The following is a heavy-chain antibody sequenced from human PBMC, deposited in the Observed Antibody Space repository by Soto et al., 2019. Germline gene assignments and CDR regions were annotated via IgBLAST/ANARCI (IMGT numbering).Heavy chain of an antibody. D-gene: IGHD3-3*01. Sequence: ASVKVSCKASGYTFTGYYMHWVRQAPGQGLEWMGWINPNSGGTNYAQKFQGWVTMTRDTSISTAYMELSRLRSDDTAVYYCAREIPSYDFWSGYPLWDYWGQGTLVTVSS. J-gene: IGHJ4*02. V-gene: IGHV1-2*04. CDR3: AREIPSYDFWSGYPLWDY. CDR2: INPNSGGT. CDR1: GYTFTGYY.